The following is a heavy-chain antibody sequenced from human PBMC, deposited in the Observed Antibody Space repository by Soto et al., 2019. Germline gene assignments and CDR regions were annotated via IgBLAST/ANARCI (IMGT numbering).Heavy chain of an antibody. D-gene: IGHD6-13*01. Sequence: GASVKVSCKASGGTFSRYTISWVRQAPGQGLEWMGRIIPILGIANYAQKFQGRVTITADKSTSTAYMELSRLRSEDTAVYYCATAPEVHPSNFDYWGQGTLVTVSS. V-gene: IGHV1-69*02. CDR3: ATAPEVHPSNFDY. CDR1: GGTFSRYT. CDR2: IIPILGIA. J-gene: IGHJ4*02.